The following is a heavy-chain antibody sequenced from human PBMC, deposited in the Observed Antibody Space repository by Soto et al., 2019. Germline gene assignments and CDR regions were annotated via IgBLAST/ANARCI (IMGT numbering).Heavy chain of an antibody. Sequence: SGPTLVKPTQTLTLTCTFSGFSLSTSGVGVGWIRQPPGKALEWLALIYWNDDKRYSPSLKSRLTITKDTSKNQVVLTVTNMDPVDTATYYCAHIPTYSSPPGFDPWGQGTLVTVSS. CDR3: AHIPTYSSPPGFDP. CDR1: GFSLSTSGVG. D-gene: IGHD3-22*01. CDR2: IYWNDDK. J-gene: IGHJ5*02. V-gene: IGHV2-5*01.